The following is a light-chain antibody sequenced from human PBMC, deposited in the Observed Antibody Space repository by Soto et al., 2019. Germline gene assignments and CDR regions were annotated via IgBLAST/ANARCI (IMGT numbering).Light chain of an antibody. J-gene: IGLJ2*01. V-gene: IGLV2-8*01. CDR1: SSDVGAYHY. CDR3: SSYAGSNNVL. CDR2: DVI. Sequence: QSVLTQPPSASGSPGQSVTISCTGSSSDVGAYHYVSWYQQHPGKAPKLMIYDVIKRPSGVPDRFSGSKSGNTASLTVSGLQAEDEADYYCSSYAGSNNVLFGGGTQLTVL.